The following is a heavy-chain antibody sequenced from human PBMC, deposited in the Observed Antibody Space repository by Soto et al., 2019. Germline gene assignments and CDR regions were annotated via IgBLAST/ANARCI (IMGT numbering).Heavy chain of an antibody. CDR2: ISSSGSTI. V-gene: IGHV3-48*03. Sequence: HPGGSLRLSCAASGFTFSSYAMNWVRQAPGKGLEWVSYISSSGSTIYYADSVKGRFTISRDNAKNSLFLQMNSLRAEDTAVYYCVRRYCSSSSCTFDYWGQGTLVTVSS. D-gene: IGHD2-2*01. CDR1: GFTFSSYA. CDR3: VRRYCSSSSCTFDY. J-gene: IGHJ4*02.